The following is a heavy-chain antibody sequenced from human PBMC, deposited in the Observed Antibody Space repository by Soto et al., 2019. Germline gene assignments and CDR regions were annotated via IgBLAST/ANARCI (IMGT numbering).Heavy chain of an antibody. Sequence: PSETLSLTCTVSGGSISSYYWSWIRQPPGKGLEWIGYISYSGSTNYNPSLKSRVAISLDTSKNQFSLKLSSVTAADTAVYYCARGDISFFDHWGQGTLVTVSS. CDR2: ISYSGST. D-gene: IGHD2-15*01. CDR1: GGSISSYY. J-gene: IGHJ4*02. CDR3: ARGDISFFDH. V-gene: IGHV4-59*01.